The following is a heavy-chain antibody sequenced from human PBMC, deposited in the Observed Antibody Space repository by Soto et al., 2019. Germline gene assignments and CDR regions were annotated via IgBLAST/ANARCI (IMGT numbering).Heavy chain of an antibody. J-gene: IGHJ4*02. CDR3: ASGIQLWLRRINNGYSG. D-gene: IGHD5-18*01. CDR2: FIPMFGTA. CDR1: GGTLSTYA. Sequence: QVQLVQSGAEVKKPESSVKVSCKAPGGTLSTYAISWVRQAPGQGLEWMGGFIPMFGTANYAQRFQDRVTITADESRSSVYMELSSRRSEDTAVYFCASGIQLWLRRINNGYSGWGQGTLVTVSS. V-gene: IGHV1-69*12.